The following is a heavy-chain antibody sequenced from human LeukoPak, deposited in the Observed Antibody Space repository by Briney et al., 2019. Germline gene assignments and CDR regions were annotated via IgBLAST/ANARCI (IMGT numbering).Heavy chain of an antibody. D-gene: IGHD7-27*01. CDR3: ARGALGDAFDI. V-gene: IGHV3-21*01. J-gene: IGHJ3*02. Sequence: PGGSLRLSCAASGFTFSSYSMNWVRRAPGKGLEWVSSISSSSSYIYYADSVKGRFIISRDNAKNSLYLQMNSLRAEDTAVYYCARGALGDAFDIWGQGTMVTVSS. CDR2: ISSSSSYI. CDR1: GFTFSSYS.